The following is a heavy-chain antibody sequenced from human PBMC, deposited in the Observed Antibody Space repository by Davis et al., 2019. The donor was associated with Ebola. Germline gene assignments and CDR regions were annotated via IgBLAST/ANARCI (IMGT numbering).Heavy chain of an antibody. V-gene: IGHV4-61*01. CDR2: IYYSGST. CDR1: GGSVSSGSYY. CDR3: ARVVASSGYYWLDY. J-gene: IGHJ4*02. Sequence: PSETLSLTCTVSGGSVSSGSYYWSWIRQPPGKGLEWIGYIYYSGSTNYNPSLKSRVTISVDTSKNQFSLKLSSVTAADTAVYYCARVVASSGYYWLDYWGQGTLVTVSS. D-gene: IGHD3-22*01.